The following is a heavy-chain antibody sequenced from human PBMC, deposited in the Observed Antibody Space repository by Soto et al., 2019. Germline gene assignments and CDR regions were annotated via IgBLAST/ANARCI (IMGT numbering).Heavy chain of an antibody. D-gene: IGHD2-15*01. CDR3: ARIRRGGNPYWYFDL. J-gene: IGHJ2*01. CDR2: IFSNDEK. V-gene: IGHV2-26*01. Sequence: QVTLKESGPVLVKPTETLTLTCTVSGFSLSNARMGVSWIRQPPGKALERLAHIFSNDEKSYITSLKSRLTISTDTSKSQVVLTMTNMDPVDTATYYCARIRRGGNPYWYFDLWGRGTLVTVSS. CDR1: GFSLSNARMG.